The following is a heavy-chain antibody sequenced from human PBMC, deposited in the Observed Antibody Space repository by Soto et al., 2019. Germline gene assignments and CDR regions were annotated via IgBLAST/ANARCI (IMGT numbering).Heavy chain of an antibody. D-gene: IGHD2-21*02. J-gene: IGHJ5*02. V-gene: IGHV3-11*06. CDR1: GFTFGDSY. Sequence: PGGSLRLSCAGSGFTFGDSYMSWIRQAPGKGLEWLSYISPGSRYPAYADSVKGRFTVSRDNAKRSLYLQMMSLTAEDTAIYYCGRGGGGDLFDPWGQGTMVTVYS. CDR3: GRGGGGDLFDP. CDR2: ISPGSRYP.